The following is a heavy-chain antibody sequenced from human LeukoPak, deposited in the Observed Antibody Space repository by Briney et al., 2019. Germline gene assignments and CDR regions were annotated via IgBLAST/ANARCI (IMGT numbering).Heavy chain of an antibody. Sequence: ASVKVSCKASGGTFSSYAISWVRQAPGQGLEWMGGIIPIFGTANYAQKFQGRVTITTDESTSTAYMELRSLRSDDTAVYYCAVGFGVVDPYYYMDVWGKGTTVTVSS. J-gene: IGHJ6*03. D-gene: IGHD3-3*01. CDR3: AVGFGVVDPYYYMDV. V-gene: IGHV1-69*05. CDR1: GGTFSSYA. CDR2: IIPIFGTA.